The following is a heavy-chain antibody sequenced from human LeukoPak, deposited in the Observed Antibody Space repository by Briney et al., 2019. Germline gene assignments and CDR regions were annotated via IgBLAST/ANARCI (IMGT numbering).Heavy chain of an antibody. Sequence: GGSLRLSCAASGFTFSSYGMSWVRQAPGKGLEWVSAISGSGGSTYYADSVKGRFTISRDNSKNTLYLQMKSLRAEDTAVYYCEPTKHEGSGSYPFYWGQGTLVTVSS. V-gene: IGHV3-23*01. J-gene: IGHJ4*02. D-gene: IGHD3-10*01. CDR3: EPTKHEGSGSYPFY. CDR1: GFTFSSYG. CDR2: ISGSGGST.